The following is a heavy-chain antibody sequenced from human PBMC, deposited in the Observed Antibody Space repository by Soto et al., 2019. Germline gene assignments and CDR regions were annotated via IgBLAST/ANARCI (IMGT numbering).Heavy chain of an antibody. D-gene: IGHD5-12*01. CDR1: RFTFSDYY. Sequence: GGSLRLSCAAARFTFSDYYMSWIRQAPGKGLDWVSSISSSGNTIYYADSVKGRFTISRDNAKNSLYLQMNSLRAEDTAVYYCAISHSAYASTDSWAQRTPVPVSS. CDR3: AISHSAYASTDS. CDR2: ISSSGNTI. J-gene: IGHJ5*01. V-gene: IGHV3-11*01.